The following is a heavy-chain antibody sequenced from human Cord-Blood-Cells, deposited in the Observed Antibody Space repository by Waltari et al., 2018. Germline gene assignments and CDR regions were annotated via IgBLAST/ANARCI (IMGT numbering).Heavy chain of an antibody. J-gene: IGHJ4*02. Sequence: EVQLVESGGGLIQPGGSLRLSCAASGFTVSSNYMSWVRQAPGKGLEWVSVSYSGGSTYYADSVKGRFTISRDNSKNTLYLQMNSLRAEDTAVYYCARELTMYYFDYWGQGTLVTVSS. CDR3: ARELTMYYFDY. D-gene: IGHD1-1*01. V-gene: IGHV3-53*01. CDR1: GFTVSSNY. CDR2: SYSGGST.